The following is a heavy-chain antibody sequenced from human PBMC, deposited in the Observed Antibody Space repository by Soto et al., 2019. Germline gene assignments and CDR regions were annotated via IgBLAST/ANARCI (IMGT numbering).Heavy chain of an antibody. V-gene: IGHV4-34*01. J-gene: IGHJ4*02. Sequence: QVQLQQWGAGLLKPSETLSLTCAVYGGSFSGYYWSWIRQPPGKGLEWIGEINHSGSTNYNPSLKARVTISVDTSKNQFSLKLSSVTAADTAVYYCARGGGVWWLRNWGQGTLVTVSS. CDR2: INHSGST. CDR1: GGSFSGYY. D-gene: IGHD5-12*01. CDR3: ARGGGVWWLRN.